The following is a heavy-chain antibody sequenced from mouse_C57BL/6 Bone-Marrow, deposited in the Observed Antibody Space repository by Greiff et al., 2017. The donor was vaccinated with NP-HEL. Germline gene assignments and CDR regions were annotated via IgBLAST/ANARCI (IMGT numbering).Heavy chain of an antibody. J-gene: IGHJ4*01. Sequence: QVQLQQSGAELVRPGTSVKVSCKASGYAFTNYLIEWVKQRPGQGLEWIGVINPGSGGTNYNEKFKGKATLTADKSSSTAYMQLSSLTSEDSAVYFCARHEDRENWDAMDYWGQGTSVTVSS. D-gene: IGHD4-1*01. CDR2: INPGSGGT. V-gene: IGHV1-54*01. CDR3: ARHEDRENWDAMDY. CDR1: GYAFTNYL.